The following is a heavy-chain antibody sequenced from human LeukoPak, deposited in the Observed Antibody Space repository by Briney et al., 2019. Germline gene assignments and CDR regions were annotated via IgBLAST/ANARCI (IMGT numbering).Heavy chain of an antibody. J-gene: IGHJ3*02. CDR2: IYYSGST. V-gene: IGHV4-31*03. CDR1: GGSISSGGYY. Sequence: SQTLSLTCTVSGGSISSGGYYWSWIRQHPGKGLECIGYIYYSGSTYYNPSLKSRVTISVDTSKNQFSLKLSSVTAADTAVYYCARTRSGGSCQTLDAFDIWGQGTMVTVSS. CDR3: ARTRSGGSCQTLDAFDI. D-gene: IGHD2-15*01.